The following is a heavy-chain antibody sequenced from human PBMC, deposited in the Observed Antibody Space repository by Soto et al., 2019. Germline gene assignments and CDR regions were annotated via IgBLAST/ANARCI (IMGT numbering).Heavy chain of an antibody. CDR1: GSSLNTTGVG. CDR3: AHSSEPTLLDY. J-gene: IGHJ4*02. CDR2: VYWADDK. Sequence: QITLKESGPTLVKPTQTPTLTCTFSGSSLNTTGVGVGWIRQPPGKALEWLALVYWADDKRYTPSLKSRLTISKGTSKDQLVRTMANMDPGETATYYCAHSSEPTLLDYWGQGTVVTVSS. V-gene: IGHV2-5*02.